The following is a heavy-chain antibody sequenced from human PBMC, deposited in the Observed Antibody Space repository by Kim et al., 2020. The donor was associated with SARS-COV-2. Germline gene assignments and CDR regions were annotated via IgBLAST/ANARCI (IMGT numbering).Heavy chain of an antibody. Sequence: SLKVRVTISVDTSKHQFSLKLSSVTAADTAVYYWARDHTVFRGVMGAFDIWGQGTMVTVSS. V-gene: IGHV4-30-2*05. CDR3: ARDHTVFRGVMGAFDI. D-gene: IGHD3-16*01. J-gene: IGHJ3*02.